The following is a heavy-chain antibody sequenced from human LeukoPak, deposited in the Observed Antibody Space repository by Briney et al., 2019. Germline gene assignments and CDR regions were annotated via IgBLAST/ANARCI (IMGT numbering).Heavy chain of an antibody. Sequence: SETLSLTCTVSGGSISSYYWSWIRQPPGKGREWIGYIYYSGSTKYNPSLKSRVTISVDTSKNQFSLKLSSVTAADTAVYYCARGGDTLDYWGQGTLVTVSS. D-gene: IGHD2-2*02. CDR1: GGSISSYY. CDR2: IYYSGST. J-gene: IGHJ4*02. CDR3: ARGGDTLDY. V-gene: IGHV4-59*01.